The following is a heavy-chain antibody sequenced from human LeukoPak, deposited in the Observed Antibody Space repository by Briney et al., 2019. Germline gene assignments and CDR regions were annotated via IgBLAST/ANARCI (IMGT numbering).Heavy chain of an antibody. CDR2: IYYSGST. CDR3: ARGIPFDSSGYYSKHAFDI. V-gene: IGHV4-39*07. D-gene: IGHD3-22*01. J-gene: IGHJ3*02. Sequence: SETLSLTCTVSGGSISSSSYYWGWIRQPPGKGLEWIGSIYYSGSTYYNPSLKSRVNISVDTSKNQFSLKLSSVTAADTAVYYCARGIPFDSSGYYSKHAFDIWGQGTMVTVSS. CDR1: GGSISSSSYY.